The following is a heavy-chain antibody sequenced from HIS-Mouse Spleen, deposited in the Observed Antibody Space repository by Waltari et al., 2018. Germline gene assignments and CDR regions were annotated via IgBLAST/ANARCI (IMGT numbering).Heavy chain of an antibody. CDR2: IYTSGST. J-gene: IGHJ3*02. CDR1: GGSISSYY. Sequence: QVQLQESGPGLVKPSETLSLTCTVSGGSISSYYWIWIRPPAGKGLDWIGRIYTSGSTNYNPSRKSRVTMSVDTSKNQFSLKLSSVTAADTAVYYCARDFHDFWSGYYGVDKKHDAFDIWGQGTMVTVSS. D-gene: IGHD3-3*01. CDR3: ARDFHDFWSGYYGVDKKHDAFDI. V-gene: IGHV4-4*07.